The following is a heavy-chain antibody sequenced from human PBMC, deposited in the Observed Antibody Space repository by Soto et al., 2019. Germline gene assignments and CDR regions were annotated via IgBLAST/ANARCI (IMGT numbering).Heavy chain of an antibody. CDR3: ARTGGKDFGGIDL. J-gene: IGHJ5*02. CDR1: GGTFSSYS. CDR2: IIPIFGTA. Sequence: QVQLVQSGAEVKKPGSSVKVSCKASGGTFSSYSINWVRQAPGQGLEWMGEIIPIFGTANYAQKFQGRLTITADEFTSTAYMEPRRPRFDDAAVYYRARTGGKDFGGIDLWGQGTLVTVSS. V-gene: IGHV1-69*01. D-gene: IGHD2-8*02.